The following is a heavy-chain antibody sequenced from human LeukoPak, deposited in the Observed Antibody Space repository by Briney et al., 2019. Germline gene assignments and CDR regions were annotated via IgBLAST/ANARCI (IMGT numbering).Heavy chain of an antibody. CDR3: ARLGNSGGYYSLSTPYYFDY. CDR2: IFYGGAT. D-gene: IGHD3-22*01. J-gene: IGHJ4*02. V-gene: IGHV4-61*01. Sequence: SQTLSLTCTVSGGSISSGTYYWSWIRQPPGKGLEWIGYIFYGGATNYNPSLKSRVTISVGTSKNQFSLKLTSVTAADTAVFFCARLGNSGGYYSLSTPYYFDYWGQGILVTVSS. CDR1: GGSISSGTYY.